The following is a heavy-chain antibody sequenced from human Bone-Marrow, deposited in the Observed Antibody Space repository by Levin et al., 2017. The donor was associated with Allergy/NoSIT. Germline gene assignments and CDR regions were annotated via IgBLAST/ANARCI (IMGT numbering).Heavy chain of an antibody. J-gene: IGHJ2*01. V-gene: IGHV1-18*04. Sequence: ASVKVSCKAYDYSFTRYGITWVRQVPGQGLEWMGWVSGSHGYTRYARNFQGRFTMTTDPSTMTAYMELRSLGFGETAIYYCARANDDDGGTFDLWGRGTLVTVSS. CDR1: DYSFTRYG. CDR3: ARANDDDGGTFDL. D-gene: IGHD4-23*01. CDR2: VSGSHGYT.